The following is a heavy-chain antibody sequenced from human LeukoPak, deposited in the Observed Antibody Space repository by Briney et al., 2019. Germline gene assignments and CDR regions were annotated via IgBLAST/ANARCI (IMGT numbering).Heavy chain of an antibody. CDR3: ARGFGANFDY. J-gene: IGHJ4*02. CDR1: GFTFRSYS. V-gene: IGHV3-48*04. D-gene: IGHD3-16*01. CDR2: ISSSSSTI. Sequence: PGGSLRLSCAASGFTFRSYSMNWVRQAPGKGLEWVSYISSSSSTIYYVDSVKGRFTISRDNAKNSLYLQMNSLRAEDTAVYYCARGFGANFDYWGQGTLVTVSS.